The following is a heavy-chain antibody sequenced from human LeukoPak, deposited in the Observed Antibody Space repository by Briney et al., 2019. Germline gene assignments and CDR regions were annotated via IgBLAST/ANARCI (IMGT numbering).Heavy chain of an antibody. CDR1: GFTFSSYG. J-gene: IGHJ4*02. Sequence: GGSLRLSCAASGFTFSSYGMHWVRQAPGKGLEWVAFIRYDGSNKYYADSVKGRFTISRDNSKNTLYLQMNSLRAEDTAVYYCARGVVVPAATDLDYWGQGTLVTVSS. V-gene: IGHV3-30*02. D-gene: IGHD2-2*01. CDR2: IRYDGSNK. CDR3: ARGVVVPAATDLDY.